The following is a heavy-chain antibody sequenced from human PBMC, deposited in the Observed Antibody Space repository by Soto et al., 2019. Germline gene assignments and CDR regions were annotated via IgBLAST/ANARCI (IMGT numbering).Heavy chain of an antibody. CDR2: ISSTTNYI. V-gene: IGHV3-21*06. CDR1: GFTFTRYS. CDR3: GTESEDLTSNVDY. J-gene: IGHJ4*02. Sequence: PGGSLRLSCAASGFTFTRYSMNWVRQAPGKGLEWVSSISSTTNYIYYGDSMKGRFTISRDNAKNSLYLEMNSLRAEDTAVYYCGTESEDLTSNVDYWGQGTLVSVSS.